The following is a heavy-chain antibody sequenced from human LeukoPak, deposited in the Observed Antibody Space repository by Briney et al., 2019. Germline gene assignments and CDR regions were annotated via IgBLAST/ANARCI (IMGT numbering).Heavy chain of an antibody. D-gene: IGHD1-14*01. V-gene: IGHV3-21*01. CDR2: ISSSSTYI. CDR1: GFSFSSYY. J-gene: IGHJ4*02. CDR3: VRENHGSFDY. Sequence: GGSLRLSCAASGFSFSSYYVNWIRQAPEKGLEWVSCISSSSTYIYYADSVRGRFAISRDNAKNSLYLQMNSLRADDTAVYYCVRENHGSFDYWGQGSLVTVSS.